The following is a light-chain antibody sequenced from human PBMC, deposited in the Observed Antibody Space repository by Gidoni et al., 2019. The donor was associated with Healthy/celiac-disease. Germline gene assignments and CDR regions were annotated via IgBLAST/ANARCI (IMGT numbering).Light chain of an antibody. CDR2: SNN. CDR1: SPNIGRNT. Sequence: QSVLNQPPSASGTPGQRVTLACSGRSPNIGRNTVNWSQQLPGTAPKLLSYSNNQRPSGVPDRFSGSKSGSSASLAISGLQSEDEADYYCAAWEDSLNGVVFGGGTKLTVL. V-gene: IGLV1-44*01. CDR3: AAWEDSLNGVV. J-gene: IGLJ2*01.